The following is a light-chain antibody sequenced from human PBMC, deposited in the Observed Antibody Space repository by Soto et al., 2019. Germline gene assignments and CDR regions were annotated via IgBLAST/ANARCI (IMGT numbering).Light chain of an antibody. CDR2: GAS. Sequence: EIVLTQSPGTLSLSPGEGATLSCRASQSVSSSYIAWYQQRPGQTPSLLIYGASTRATGIPDRFSGSGSGTDFTLTISRLEPEDFAVYYCQQYNNWPRTFGQGTKVDIK. J-gene: IGKJ1*01. CDR3: QQYNNWPRT. V-gene: IGKV3-20*01. CDR1: QSVSSSY.